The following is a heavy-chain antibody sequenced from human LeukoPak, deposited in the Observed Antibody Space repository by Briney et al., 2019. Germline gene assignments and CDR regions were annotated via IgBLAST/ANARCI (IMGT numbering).Heavy chain of an antibody. D-gene: IGHD1-26*01. V-gene: IGHV4-39*01. Sequence: SETLSLTCTVSGDSSSSRSDYWGWVRQPPGKGLEWIGSIHYSGTTYYNPSLKSRVSISVDPSKGQMSLKLSSLTAADTAVYFCARPYSGSYSAYDYWGQGTLVTVSS. CDR3: ARPYSGSYSAYDY. CDR1: GDSSSSRSDY. CDR2: IHYSGTT. J-gene: IGHJ4*02.